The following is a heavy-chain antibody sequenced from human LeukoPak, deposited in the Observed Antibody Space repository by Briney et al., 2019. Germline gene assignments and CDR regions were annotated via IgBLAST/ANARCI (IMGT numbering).Heavy chain of an antibody. J-gene: IGHJ3*02. CDR2: INPSGGST. V-gene: IGHV1-46*01. CDR3: ARGADYGDYVAAFDI. Sequence: ASVKVSCKAFGYTFTSNYMHWVRQAPGQGLEWMGIINPSGGSTSYAQKFQGRVTMTRDTSTSTAYMELSSLRSEDTAVYYCARGADYGDYVAAFDIWGQGTMVTVSS. CDR1: GYTFTSNY. D-gene: IGHD4-17*01.